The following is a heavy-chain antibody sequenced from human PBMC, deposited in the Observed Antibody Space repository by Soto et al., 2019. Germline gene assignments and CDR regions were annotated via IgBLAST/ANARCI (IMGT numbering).Heavy chain of an antibody. J-gene: IGHJ6*03. CDR2: ISGSDGST. CDR1: GFTFSSYA. D-gene: IGHD3-3*01. V-gene: IGHV3-23*01. Sequence: EVQLLESGGGLVQPGESLRLSCAASGFTFSSYAMSWVRQAPGKGLEWVSGISGSDGSTYYADSVKGRFTISRDNSKNTLDLQMNSLRVGDTAVYYCAKTEGLRSGEPSKYYYYYMDVWGKGTTVTVSS. CDR3: AKTEGLRSGEPSKYYYYYMDV.